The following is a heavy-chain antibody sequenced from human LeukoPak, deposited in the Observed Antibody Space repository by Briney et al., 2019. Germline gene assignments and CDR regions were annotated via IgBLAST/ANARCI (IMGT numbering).Heavy chain of an antibody. CDR3: ARDRVAAAGTNWFDP. D-gene: IGHD6-13*01. CDR2: IKQDGSEK. V-gene: IGHV3-7*03. CDR1: GFTFSSYW. J-gene: IGHJ5*02. Sequence: GGSLRLSCAASGFTFSSYWMSWVRQAPGKGLEWVANIKQDGSEKYYVDSVKGRFTISRDNAKNSLYLQMNSLRAEDTAVYYCARDRVAAAGTNWFDPWGQGTLVTVSS.